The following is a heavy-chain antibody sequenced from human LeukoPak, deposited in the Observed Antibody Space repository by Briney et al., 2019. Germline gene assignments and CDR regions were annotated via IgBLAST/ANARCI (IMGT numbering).Heavy chain of an antibody. Sequence: GGSLRLSCAASGFTFSSYEMNWVRQAPGKGLEWVSHISSSGSTIYYADSVKGRFTISRDNAKNSLYLQMNSLRAEDTAVYYCARGGTYYDILTGYRNWFDPWGQGTLVTVSS. CDR3: ARGGTYYDILTGYRNWFDP. J-gene: IGHJ5*02. CDR2: ISSSGSTI. CDR1: GFTFSSYE. V-gene: IGHV3-48*03. D-gene: IGHD3-9*01.